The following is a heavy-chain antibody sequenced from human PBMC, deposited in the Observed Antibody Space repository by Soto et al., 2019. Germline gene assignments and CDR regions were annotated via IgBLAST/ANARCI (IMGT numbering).Heavy chain of an antibody. J-gene: IGHJ4*01. CDR3: ARHVVESLSFGERVHHFDS. CDR1: GGSISNYY. CDR2: FYYTGIT. D-gene: IGHD3-10*01. V-gene: IGHV4-59*08. Sequence: PSETLSLTCTVSGGSISNYYWSWIRQPPGRGLEWSGYFYYTGITNYNPSLKSRISMSVDTSKNQFSLKLSSVTAAGTAVYYCARHVVESLSFGERVHHFDSWGHGTLVTVSS.